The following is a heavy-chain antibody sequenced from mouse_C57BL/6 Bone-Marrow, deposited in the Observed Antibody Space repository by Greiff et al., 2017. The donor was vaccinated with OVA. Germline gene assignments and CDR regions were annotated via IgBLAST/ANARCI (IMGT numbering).Heavy chain of an antibody. J-gene: IGHJ4*01. Sequence: VQVVESGAELAKPGASVKLSCKASGYTFTSYWMHWVKQRPGQGLEWIGYINPSSGYTKYNQKFKDKATLTADKSSSTAYMQLSSLTYEDSAVYYCAREDYSNSMDYWGQGTSVTVSS. CDR1: GYTFTSYW. V-gene: IGHV1-7*01. CDR3: AREDYSNSMDY. CDR2: INPSSGYT. D-gene: IGHD2-5*01.